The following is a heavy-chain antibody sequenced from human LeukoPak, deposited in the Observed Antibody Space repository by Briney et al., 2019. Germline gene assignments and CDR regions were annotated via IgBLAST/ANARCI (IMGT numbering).Heavy chain of an antibody. J-gene: IGHJ4*02. V-gene: IGHV1-8*01. Sequence: GASVKVSCKASGYTFTSYGINWVRQATGQGLEWMGWTNPNSGNAGYAQKFQGRVTMTRNSSISTAYMELSSLRSDDTAVYYCARMILLLGDVLTVPPRGFDYWGQGTLVTVSS. CDR2: TNPNSGNA. CDR1: GYTFTSYG. CDR3: ARMILLLGDVLTVPPRGFDY. D-gene: IGHD3-9*01.